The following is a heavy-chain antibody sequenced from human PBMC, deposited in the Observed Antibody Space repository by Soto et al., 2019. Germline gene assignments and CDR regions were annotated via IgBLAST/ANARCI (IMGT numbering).Heavy chain of an antibody. J-gene: IGHJ4*02. CDR2: IKQDGSEK. CDR3: ATTVAGFFDH. Sequence: EVQLVESGGGLVQPGGSLRLSCVASGFTFSSYWMSWVSQAPGKGLEWVANIKQDGSEKYYVDSVRGRFTISRDNAKNSLYLQMDSLRVKDTAVYYFATTVAGFFDHWGQGTLATVSS. V-gene: IGHV3-7*01. CDR1: GFTFSSYW. D-gene: IGHD6-19*01.